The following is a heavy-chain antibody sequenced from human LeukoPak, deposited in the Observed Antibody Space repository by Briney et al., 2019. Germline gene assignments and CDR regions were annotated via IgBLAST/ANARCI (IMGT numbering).Heavy chain of an antibody. CDR1: GGSISSSY. V-gene: IGHV4-59*01. J-gene: IGHJ3*02. CDR2: IYYSGST. CDR3: ARTQPGVAFDI. Sequence: PSETLSFTCTVSGGSISSSYWSWIRQPPGKGLEWIGYIYYSGSTNYNPSLKSRVTVSVDTSKNQFSLKLSSVTAADTAVYYCARTQPGVAFDIWGQGTMVTVSS. D-gene: IGHD1-14*01.